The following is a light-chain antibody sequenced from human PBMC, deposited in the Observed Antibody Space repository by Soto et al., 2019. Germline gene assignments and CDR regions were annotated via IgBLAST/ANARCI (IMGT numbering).Light chain of an antibody. CDR3: QQYNNWPPLT. CDR2: GAS. Sequence: EIVMTQSPATLSVSPGDRVTLSCRASQNIDNNLAWNQQRPGQPPRLLIYGASTRANGIPARFSGSGSGTEFTLTIRSLQSEDFAVYCCQQYNNWPPLTFGGGTKVEIK. V-gene: IGKV3D-15*01. CDR1: QNIDNN. J-gene: IGKJ4*01.